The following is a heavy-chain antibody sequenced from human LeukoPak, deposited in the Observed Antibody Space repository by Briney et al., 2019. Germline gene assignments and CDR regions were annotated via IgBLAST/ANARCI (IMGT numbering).Heavy chain of an antibody. CDR3: AREGDSSGFGDY. D-gene: IGHD3-22*01. CDR1: GFTFSSYS. V-gene: IGHV3-21*01. Sequence: GGSLRLSCAASGFTFSSYSMNWVRQAPGKGLEWVSSISSSSSYIYYADSVKGRFTISRDNAKNSLYLQMNSLRAGDTAVYYCAREGDSSGFGDYWGQGTLVTVSS. CDR2: ISSSSSYI. J-gene: IGHJ4*02.